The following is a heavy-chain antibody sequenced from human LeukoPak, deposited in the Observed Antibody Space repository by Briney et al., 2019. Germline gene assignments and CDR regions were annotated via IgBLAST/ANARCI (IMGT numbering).Heavy chain of an antibody. D-gene: IGHD6-13*01. CDR2: IWHDGSKI. V-gene: IGHV3-33*08. CDR1: GFTFSSYA. CDR3: ARDSSSSWYYSDL. Sequence: PGGSLRLSCAASGFTFSSYAMSWVRQAPGKGLEWVAIIWHDGSKIYYGDSVKGRFTISRDNSKNTLYLHMNSLGAEDTAVYYCARDSSSSWYYSDLWGQGTLVTVSS. J-gene: IGHJ4*02.